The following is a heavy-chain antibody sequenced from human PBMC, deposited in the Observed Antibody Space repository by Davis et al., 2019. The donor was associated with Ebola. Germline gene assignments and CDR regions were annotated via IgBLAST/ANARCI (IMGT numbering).Heavy chain of an antibody. J-gene: IGHJ6*04. V-gene: IGHV6-1*01. CDR3: ARGWLRGGLDV. D-gene: IGHD5-18*01. CDR1: GDSVSTAG. CDR2: TYYKSKWYN. Sequence: HSQTLSLTCAISGDSVSTAGWNWIRQSPSRGLEWLGRTYYKSKWYNDYAASVKSRITISPDTSKNQFSLQLNSVTPEDTALYFCARGWLRGGLDVWGEGTTVTVSS.